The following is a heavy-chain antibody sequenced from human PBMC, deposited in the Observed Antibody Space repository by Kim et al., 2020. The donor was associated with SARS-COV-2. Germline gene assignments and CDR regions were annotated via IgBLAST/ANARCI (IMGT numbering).Heavy chain of an antibody. V-gene: IGHV3-11*05. J-gene: IGHJ4*02. D-gene: IGHD3-3*01. CDR3: ARDFHDFWSGYYEY. Sequence: DSVKGRFTIPRDNAKTSWYLQMNSLRAEDTAVYYCARDFHDFWSGYYEYCGQGTLVTVSS.